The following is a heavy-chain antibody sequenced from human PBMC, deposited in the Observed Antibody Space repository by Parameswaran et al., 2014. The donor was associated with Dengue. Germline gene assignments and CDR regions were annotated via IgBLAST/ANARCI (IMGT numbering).Heavy chain of an antibody. CDR2: INPNSGGT. CDR3: APIAVAGMGDAFDI. J-gene: IGHJ3*02. Sequence: WVRQAPGQGLEWMGWINPNSGGTNYAQKFQGRVTMTRDTSISTAYMELSRLRSDDTAVYYCAPIAVAGMGDAFDIWGQGDNGHRLL. V-gene: IGHV1-2*02. D-gene: IGHD6-19*01.